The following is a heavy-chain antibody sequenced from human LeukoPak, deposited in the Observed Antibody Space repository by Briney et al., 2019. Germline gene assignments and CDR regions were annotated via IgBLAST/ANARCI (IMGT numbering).Heavy chain of an antibody. Sequence: SQTLSLTCTVSGGSISSGGYYWRWIRQHPGKALEWIGYIYYSGSTYYNPSLKSRVTISVDTSKNQFSLKLSSVTAADTAVYYCARSSSSWHDAFDIWGQGTMVTVSS. CDR2: IYYSGST. CDR1: GGSISSGGYY. J-gene: IGHJ3*02. CDR3: ARSSSSWHDAFDI. V-gene: IGHV4-31*03. D-gene: IGHD6-13*01.